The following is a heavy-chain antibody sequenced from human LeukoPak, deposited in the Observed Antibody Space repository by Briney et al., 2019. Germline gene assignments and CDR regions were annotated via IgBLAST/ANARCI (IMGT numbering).Heavy chain of an antibody. CDR3: ARIYYDILTGYVTFDY. CDR2: IYYSGST. Sequence: SQTLSLTCTVSGGSISSGGYYWSWIRQHPGKGLEWIGYIYYSGSTYYNPSLKSRVTIPVDTSKNQFSLKLSSVTAADTAVYYCARIYYDILTGYVTFDYWGQGTLVTVSS. V-gene: IGHV4-31*03. CDR1: GGSISSGGYY. J-gene: IGHJ4*02. D-gene: IGHD3-9*01.